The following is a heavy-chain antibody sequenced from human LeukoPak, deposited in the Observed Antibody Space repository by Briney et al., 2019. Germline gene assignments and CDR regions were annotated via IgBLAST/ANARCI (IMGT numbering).Heavy chain of an antibody. Sequence: PSETLSLTCTVSGVSISSSSYYWGWIRQPPGKGLEWIGSIYYSGTTYYNPSLKSRVIISVDTSKNQFSLKLSSVTAADTAVYYCASRRTTGYSTNWFDPWGQGTLVTVSS. J-gene: IGHJ5*02. V-gene: IGHV4-39*01. CDR2: IYYSGTT. CDR1: GVSISSSSYY. CDR3: ASRRTTGYSTNWFDP. D-gene: IGHD6-13*01.